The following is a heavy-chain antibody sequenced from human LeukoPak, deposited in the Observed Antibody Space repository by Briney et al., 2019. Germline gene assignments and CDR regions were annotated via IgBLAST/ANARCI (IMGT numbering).Heavy chain of an antibody. J-gene: IGHJ4*02. V-gene: IGHV3-33*08. CDR2: IWYDGSNK. Sequence: GGSLRLSCAASGFTFSSYAMHWVRQAPGKGLEWVAVIWYDGSNKYYADSVKGRFTISRDNSKNTLYLQMNSLRAEDTAVYYCARGLGIAAAGTFDYWGQGTLVTVSS. CDR3: ARGLGIAAAGTFDY. D-gene: IGHD6-13*01. CDR1: GFTFSSYA.